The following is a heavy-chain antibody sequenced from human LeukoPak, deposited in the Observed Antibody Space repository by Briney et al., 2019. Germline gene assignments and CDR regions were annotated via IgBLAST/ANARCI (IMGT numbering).Heavy chain of an antibody. CDR1: GFAFSGYA. J-gene: IGHJ4*02. V-gene: IGHV3-23*01. Sequence: GGSLRLSCTVSGFAFSGYAMSWVRQAPGKGPEWVSSIGARGDVTYAADSVKGRFTSSRDNSKRSLFLQMNSLRAEDTAVYYCAKVHYTASFPGSFPGRNYFDSWGQGSLVTVSS. D-gene: IGHD1-26*01. CDR3: AKVHYTASFPGSFPGRNYFDS. CDR2: IGARGDVT.